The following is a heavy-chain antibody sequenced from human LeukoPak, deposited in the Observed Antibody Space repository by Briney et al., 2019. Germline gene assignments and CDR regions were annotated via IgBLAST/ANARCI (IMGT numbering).Heavy chain of an antibody. CDR3: ARQDTAMAIDY. Sequence: PSETLSLTCAVSGGSISSGGYSWSWIRQPPGTGLEWIGYIYHSGSTYYNPSLKSRVTISVDRSKNQFSLKLSSVTAADTAVYYCARQDTAMAIDYWGQGTLVTVSS. V-gene: IGHV4-30-2*01. CDR1: GGSISSGGYS. D-gene: IGHD5-18*01. J-gene: IGHJ4*02. CDR2: IYHSGST.